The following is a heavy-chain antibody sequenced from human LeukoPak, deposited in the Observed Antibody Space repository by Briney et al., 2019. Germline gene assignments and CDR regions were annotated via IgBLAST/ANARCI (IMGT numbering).Heavy chain of an antibody. CDR3: AKEGAAGIVEAQPSGH. D-gene: IGHD1-26*01. Sequence: GGSLRLSCAASGFTYSSYAMSWVRQAPGTGLEWVSGISGSGGSTYSADSVKGRFTISRDNSKNTLYLQMNNLRAEDTAVYYCAKEGAAGIVEAQPSGHWGQGTLVTVSS. CDR2: ISGSGGST. J-gene: IGHJ4*02. V-gene: IGHV3-23*01. CDR1: GFTYSSYA.